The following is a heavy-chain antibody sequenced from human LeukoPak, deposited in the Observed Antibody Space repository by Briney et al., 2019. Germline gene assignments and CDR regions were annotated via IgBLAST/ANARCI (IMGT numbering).Heavy chain of an antibody. D-gene: IGHD2-15*01. CDR1: GFTFSSYA. J-gene: IGHJ6*02. CDR3: ASSGELRVYYYYYGMDV. Sequence: GGSLRLSCAASGFTFSSYAMSWVRQAPGKGLEWVSGISGSGGSTYYADSVKGRFTISRDNSKNTLYVQMNSLRAEDTAVYYCASSGELRVYYYYYGMDVWGQGTTVTVSS. V-gene: IGHV3-23*01. CDR2: ISGSGGST.